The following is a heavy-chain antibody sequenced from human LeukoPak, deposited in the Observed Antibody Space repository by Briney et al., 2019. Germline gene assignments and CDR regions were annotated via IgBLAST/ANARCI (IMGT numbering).Heavy chain of an antibody. CDR3: AKETNNWSFDY. D-gene: IGHD1-20*01. J-gene: IGHJ4*02. CDR2: ISYDGSNK. V-gene: IGHV3-30*18. Sequence: PGRSLRLSCAASGFTLSTYGMHWVRQAPGKGLEWVAVISYDGSNKYYADSVKGRFTISRDNSKNTLYLQMNSLRAEDTAVYYCAKETNNWSFDYWGQGTLVTVSS. CDR1: GFTLSTYG.